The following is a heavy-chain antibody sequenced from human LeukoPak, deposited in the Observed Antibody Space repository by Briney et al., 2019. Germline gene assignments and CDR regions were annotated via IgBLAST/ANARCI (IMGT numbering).Heavy chain of an antibody. CDR1: GFTFSSHA. Sequence: GGSLRLSCAASGFTFSSHAMSWVRQAPGKGLEWVSIISGSGDSTYYADSAKGRFTISRDNSKNTLYLQVNSLRAEDTAVYYCAKIYGDFIPFDFWGQGTLVTVSS. CDR2: ISGSGDST. CDR3: AKIYGDFIPFDF. D-gene: IGHD4-17*01. J-gene: IGHJ4*02. V-gene: IGHV3-23*01.